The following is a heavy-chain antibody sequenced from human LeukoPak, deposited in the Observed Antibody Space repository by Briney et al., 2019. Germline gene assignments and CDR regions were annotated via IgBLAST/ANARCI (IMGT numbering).Heavy chain of an antibody. V-gene: IGHV3-7*01. D-gene: IGHD4-17*01. CDR3: ARDHGYGDLNWFDP. J-gene: IGHJ5*02. Sequence: GGSLRLSCAASGFTFSSYWMSWVRQAPGKGLEWVANIKQDGSGKYYVDSVKGRFTISRDNAKNSLYLQMNSLRAEDTAVYYCARDHGYGDLNWFDPWGRGTLVTVSS. CDR2: IKQDGSGK. CDR1: GFTFSSYW.